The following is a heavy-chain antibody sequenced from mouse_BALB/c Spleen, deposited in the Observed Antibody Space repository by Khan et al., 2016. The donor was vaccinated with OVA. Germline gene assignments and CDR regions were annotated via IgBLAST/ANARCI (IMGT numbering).Heavy chain of an antibody. CDR2: IYPFNDAT. J-gene: IGHJ3*01. CDR3: SPVGSYSVSFVY. CDR1: GYTFTSYV. D-gene: IGHD2-12*01. V-gene: IGHV1S136*01. Sequence: VQLQQSGPEVVKPGASVKMSCKASGYTFTSYVMHWVKQKPGQGLEWIGYIYPFNDATKFNEKFNGKATLTSDKSSSTAYMELSSLTSEDSAVYYCSPVGSYSVSFVYWGQGTLFTVSA.